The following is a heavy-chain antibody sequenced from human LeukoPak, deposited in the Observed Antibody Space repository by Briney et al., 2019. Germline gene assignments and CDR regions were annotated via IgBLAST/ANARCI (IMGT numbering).Heavy chain of an antibody. CDR1: GFTFSSYW. CDR2: IKQDGSEK. D-gene: IGHD1-26*01. J-gene: IGHJ4*02. CDR3: ARAAFGGSYRKPDY. Sequence: GGSLRLSCAASGFTFSSYWTSWVRQAPGKGLEWVANIKQDGSEKYYVDSVKGRFTISRDNAKNSLYLQMNSLRAEDTAVYYCARAAFGGSYRKPDYWGQGALVTVSS. V-gene: IGHV3-7*01.